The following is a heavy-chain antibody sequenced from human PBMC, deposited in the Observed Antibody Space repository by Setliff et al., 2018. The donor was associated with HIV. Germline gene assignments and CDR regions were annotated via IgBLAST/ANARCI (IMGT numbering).Heavy chain of an antibody. CDR2: IYYNGNT. Sequence: PSETLSLTCTVSGGSITGYFWNWIRQSPGKGLEWIGYIYYNGNTNYNPTLNSRGTISADTPKNQFSLKLSSVTAADTAVYYCAREGTYSGTYWVRRVASFDIWGQGTMVTVSS. V-gene: IGHV4-59*12. CDR1: GGSITGYF. CDR3: AREGTYSGTYWVRRVASFDI. J-gene: IGHJ3*02. D-gene: IGHD1-26*01.